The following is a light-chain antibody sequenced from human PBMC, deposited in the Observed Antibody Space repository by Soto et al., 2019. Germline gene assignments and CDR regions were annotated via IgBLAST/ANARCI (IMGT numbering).Light chain of an antibody. CDR2: DAS. Sequence: DIQMTQSPSTLSASVGDRVTITCRASQSISSWLAWYQQKPGKAPKLLIYDASSLASGVPSRFSGSGSGTDFTLTISSLPPDYFATYYCQQYKSYSYTFGQGTKLEIK. CDR1: QSISSW. CDR3: QQYKSYSYT. J-gene: IGKJ2*01. V-gene: IGKV1-5*01.